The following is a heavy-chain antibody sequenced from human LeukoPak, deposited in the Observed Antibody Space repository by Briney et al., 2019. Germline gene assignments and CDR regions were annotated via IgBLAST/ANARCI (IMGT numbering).Heavy chain of an antibody. Sequence: PGGSLRLSCAASGFTFSNFAMSWVRQAPGKGLEWVSGVSGSGGITYYTDSVKGRFTISRENSKNTVYLQMNSLRADDTAVYFCAKDVGYGVDSIVDYWGQGTLVTVSS. J-gene: IGHJ4*02. CDR1: GFTFSNFA. CDR2: VSGSGGIT. V-gene: IGHV3-23*01. D-gene: IGHD4-23*01. CDR3: AKDVGYGVDSIVDY.